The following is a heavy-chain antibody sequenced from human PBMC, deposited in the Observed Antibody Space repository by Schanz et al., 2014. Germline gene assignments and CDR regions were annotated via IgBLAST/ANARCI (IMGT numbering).Heavy chain of an antibody. J-gene: IGHJ1*01. CDR1: GFIFSSYG. CDR3: ASGVHVSSLQKGLQF. D-gene: IGHD3-10*01. CDR2: IATSSSTR. V-gene: IGHV3-48*01. Sequence: VQLVESGGGVVQPGGSLRLSCAASGFIFSSYGLHWVRQAPGKGLEWLSYIATSSSTRHYADSVKGRVTISRDNAKNSVSLQMRRLRVEDTAVYYCASGVHVSSLQKGLQFWGRGALVIVSS.